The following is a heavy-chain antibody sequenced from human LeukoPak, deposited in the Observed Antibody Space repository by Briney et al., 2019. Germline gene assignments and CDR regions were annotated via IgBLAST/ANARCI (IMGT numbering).Heavy chain of an antibody. D-gene: IGHD2-2*01. CDR1: GGTFSSYA. Sequence: SVKVSCKASGGTFSSYAIGWVQQAPGQGLEWMGGIIPIFGTANYAQKFQGRVTITADESTSTAYMELSSLRSEDTAVYYCARGYCSSTSCSYYYYYYYMDVWGKGTTVTVSS. J-gene: IGHJ6*03. V-gene: IGHV1-69*13. CDR2: IIPIFGTA. CDR3: ARGYCSSTSCSYYYYYYYMDV.